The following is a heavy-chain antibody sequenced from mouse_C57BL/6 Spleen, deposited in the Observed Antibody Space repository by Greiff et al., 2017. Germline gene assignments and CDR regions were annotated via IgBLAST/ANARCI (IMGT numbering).Heavy chain of an antibody. Sequence: EVQLQQSGAELVKPGASVKLSCTASGFNIKDSYMHWVKQRPEQGLEWIGRIDPEDGDTKYAPKFLGKATIIADTSSNTAYLLLSSLTSEDSAVYYGTGELYGGVYYDVWGTGTTVTVSS. CDR1: GFNIKDSY. V-gene: IGHV14-2*01. CDR3: TGELYGGVYYDV. J-gene: IGHJ1*03. D-gene: IGHD1-1*01. CDR2: IDPEDGDT.